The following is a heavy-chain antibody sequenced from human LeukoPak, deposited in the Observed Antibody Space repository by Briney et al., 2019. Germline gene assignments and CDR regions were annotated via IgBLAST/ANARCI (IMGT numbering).Heavy chain of an antibody. CDR2: ISSSSRYI. Sequence: PGGSLRLSCVASGFTFSSHTLNWVRQAPGKGLEWVSSISSSSRYIYYADSVKGRFTISRDNANNSLYLQMNSLRAEDTAVYYCARDKYVSRGPFGYWGQGTLVTISS. V-gene: IGHV3-21*01. CDR3: ARDKYVSRGPFGY. CDR1: GFTFSSHT. J-gene: IGHJ4*02. D-gene: IGHD3-10*01.